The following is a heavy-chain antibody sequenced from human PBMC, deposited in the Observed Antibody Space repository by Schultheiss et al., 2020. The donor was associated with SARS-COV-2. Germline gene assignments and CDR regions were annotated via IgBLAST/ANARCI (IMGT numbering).Heavy chain of an antibody. J-gene: IGHJ4*02. Sequence: GGSLRLSCAASGFTVSSNYMSWVRQAPGKGLEWVSSISSSSSYIYYADSVKGRFTISRDNAKNSLYLQMNSLRAEDTAVYYCARALGCSGGSCYLGLDYWGQGTLVTVSS. CDR1: GFTVSSNY. CDR3: ARALGCSGGSCYLGLDY. D-gene: IGHD2-15*01. V-gene: IGHV3-21*01. CDR2: ISSSSSYI.